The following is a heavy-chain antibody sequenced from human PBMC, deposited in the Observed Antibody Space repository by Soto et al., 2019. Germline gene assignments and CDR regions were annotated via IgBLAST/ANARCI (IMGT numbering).Heavy chain of an antibody. CDR1: GGTFNFYS. CDR3: ATNYGSGSAHFDY. CDR2: VIPMVGMS. V-gene: IGHV1-69*02. J-gene: IGHJ4*02. D-gene: IGHD3-10*01. Sequence: QVELVQSGAEVKKPGSSVKVSCTASGGTFNFYSISWVRQAPGQGLEWVGRVIPMVGMSEYAQKFQGRVTITADKSTSTAYMNLRSQRSEDTAVYYCATNYGSGSAHFDYWGQGTLVTVSS.